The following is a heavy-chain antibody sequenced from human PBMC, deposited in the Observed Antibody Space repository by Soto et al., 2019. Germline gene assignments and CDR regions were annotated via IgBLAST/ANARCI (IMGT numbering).Heavy chain of an antibody. J-gene: IGHJ6*02. Sequence: GGSLRLSCAASGFTFDDYAMHWVRQAPGKGLEWVSGISWNSGSIGYADSVKGRFTISRDNAKNSLYLQMNSLRAEDTALYYCAKGYGSGSDYYYGMDVWGQGTTVTVSS. CDR3: AKGYGSGSDYYYGMDV. CDR2: ISWNSGSI. V-gene: IGHV3-9*01. CDR1: GFTFDDYA. D-gene: IGHD3-10*01.